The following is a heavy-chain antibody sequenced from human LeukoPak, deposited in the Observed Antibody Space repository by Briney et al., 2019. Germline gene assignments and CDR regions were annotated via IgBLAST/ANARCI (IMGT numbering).Heavy chain of an antibody. D-gene: IGHD5-18*01. Sequence: SETLSLTCTVSGGSINSVDYYWSWIRQPAGKGLERIGRMYNSVTTNYNPSINYNPSLKSRATISVDTSKNQFSLNLTSVTAADTAVYYCARDGGYKRFEPWGQGTLVTVSS. CDR2: MYNSVTTNYNPSI. CDR3: ARDGGYKRFEP. J-gene: IGHJ5*02. CDR1: GGSINSVDYY. V-gene: IGHV4-61*02.